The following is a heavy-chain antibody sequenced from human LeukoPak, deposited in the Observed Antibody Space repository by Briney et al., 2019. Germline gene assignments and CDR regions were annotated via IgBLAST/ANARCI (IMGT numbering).Heavy chain of an antibody. CDR1: GGSISSGGYY. CDR3: AREGYCGGDCYIDY. J-gene: IGHJ4*02. Sequence: PSRTLSLTCTVSGGSISSGGYYWSWIRQHPGKGLEWIGYIYYSGSTYYNPSLRSRVTISVDTSKNQFSLKLSSVTAADTAVYYCAREGYCGGDCYIDYWGQGTLVTVSS. V-gene: IGHV4-31*03. CDR2: IYYSGST. D-gene: IGHD2-21*02.